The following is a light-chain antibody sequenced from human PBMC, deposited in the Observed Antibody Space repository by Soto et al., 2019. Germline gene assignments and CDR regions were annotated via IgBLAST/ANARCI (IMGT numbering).Light chain of an antibody. J-gene: IGKJ1*01. Sequence: EIVLTQSPGTLSLSPGERATLSCRASQSVSSYLAWYQQKPGQAPRLLIYAASSRATGISDRFSGSGSGTDFTLTISRLEPEDFAVYYCQQYGNTPWAFGQGTKVDIK. CDR1: QSVSSY. V-gene: IGKV3-20*01. CDR2: AAS. CDR3: QQYGNTPWA.